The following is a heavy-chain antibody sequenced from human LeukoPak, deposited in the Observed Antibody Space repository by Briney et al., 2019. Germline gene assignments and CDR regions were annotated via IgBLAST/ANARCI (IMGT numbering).Heavy chain of an antibody. D-gene: IGHD6-13*01. Sequence: GGSLRLSCAASGFTFSNAWMSWVRQAPGKGLEWVGRIKSKTDGGTTDYVAPVKGRFTISRDDSKNTLYLQMNSLKTEDTAVYYCTPEQQLDAFDIWGQGTMVTVSS. CDR3: TPEQQLDAFDI. J-gene: IGHJ3*02. CDR2: IKSKTDGGTT. CDR1: GFTFSNAW. V-gene: IGHV3-15*01.